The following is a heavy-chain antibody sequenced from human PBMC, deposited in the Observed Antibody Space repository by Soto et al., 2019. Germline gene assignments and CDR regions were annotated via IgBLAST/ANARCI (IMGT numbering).Heavy chain of an antibody. CDR1: GFSISSGGYY. J-gene: IGHJ5*02. V-gene: IGHV4-31*03. CDR2: IYYSGST. D-gene: IGHD2-2*01. Sequence: SETLSLTCTFSGFSISSGGYYWSWIRQHPGKGLEWIGYIYYSGSTYYNPSLKSRVTISVDTSKNQFSLKLSSVTAADTAVYYCAREMRDCSSTSCPWFDPWGQGTLVTVSS. CDR3: AREMRDCSSTSCPWFDP.